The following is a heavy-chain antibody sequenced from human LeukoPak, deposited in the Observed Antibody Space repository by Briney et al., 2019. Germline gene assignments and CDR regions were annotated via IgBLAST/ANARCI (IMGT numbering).Heavy chain of an antibody. Sequence: GASVTVSCKASGYTFNNYYMYWVRQAPGQGLEWMGMINPSGGGTSYAQKFQGRVTMTRDTSTRTVYMEVSSLKPEDTAVYYCAADGNSGSYLFWGQGTLVTVSS. CDR1: GYTFNNYY. D-gene: IGHD1-26*01. V-gene: IGHV1-46*02. CDR2: INPSGGGT. J-gene: IGHJ4*02. CDR3: AADGNSGSYLF.